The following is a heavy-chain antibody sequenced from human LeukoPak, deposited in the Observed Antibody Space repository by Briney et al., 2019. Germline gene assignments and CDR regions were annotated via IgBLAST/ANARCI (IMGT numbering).Heavy chain of an antibody. Sequence: GGSLRLSCAASGFTFSSYGMHWVRQAPGKGLEWVAVISYDGSNKYYADSVKGRFTISRDNSKNTLYLQMNSLRAEDTAVYYCARDLGYCSGGSCYNYYYGMDVWGQGTTVTVSS. D-gene: IGHD2-15*01. CDR2: ISYDGSNK. CDR3: ARDLGYCSGGSCYNYYYGMDV. J-gene: IGHJ6*02. V-gene: IGHV3-30*03. CDR1: GFTFSSYG.